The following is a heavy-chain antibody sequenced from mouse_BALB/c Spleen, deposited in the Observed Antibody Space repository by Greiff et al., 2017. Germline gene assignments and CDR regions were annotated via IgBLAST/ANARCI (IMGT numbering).Heavy chain of an antibody. CDR2: INSNGGST. V-gene: IGHV5-6-3*01. D-gene: IGHD2-14*01. Sequence: SGGGLVQPGGSLKLSCAASGFTFSSYGMSWVRQTPDKRLELVATINSNGGSTYYPDSVKGRFTISRDNAKNTLYLQMSSLKSEDTAMYYCARVDRYDYAMDYWGQGTSVTVAS. J-gene: IGHJ4*01. CDR3: ARVDRYDYAMDY. CDR1: GFTFSSYG.